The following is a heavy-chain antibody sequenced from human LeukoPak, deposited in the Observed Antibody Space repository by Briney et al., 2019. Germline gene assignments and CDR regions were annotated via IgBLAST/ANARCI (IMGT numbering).Heavy chain of an antibody. V-gene: IGHV1-2*02. CDR3: ARDRDCSGWTPGSYFDY. D-gene: IGHD6-19*01. Sequence: ASVKVSCKASGYTFTGYYMHWVRQAPGQGLEWMGWINPNSGGTNYAQKFQGRLTMTRVTSISTAFMELSRLRSDDTAVYYCARDRDCSGWTPGSYFDYWGQGTLVTVSS. CDR2: INPNSGGT. J-gene: IGHJ4*02. CDR1: GYTFTGYY.